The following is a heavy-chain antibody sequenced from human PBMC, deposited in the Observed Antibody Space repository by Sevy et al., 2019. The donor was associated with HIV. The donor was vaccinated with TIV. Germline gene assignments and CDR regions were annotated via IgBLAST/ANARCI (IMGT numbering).Heavy chain of an antibody. J-gene: IGHJ6*03. CDR2: IYTSGST. D-gene: IGHD2-2*01. CDR1: GGSISSYY. V-gene: IGHV4-4*07. CDR3: AREGRGVPPAAHIKYYYYYYMDV. Sequence: SETLSLTCTVSGGSISSYYWSWIRQPAGKGLEWIGRIYTSGSTNYNPSLKSRVTMSVDTSKNQFSLKLSSVTAADTAVYYCAREGRGVPPAAHIKYYYYYYMDVWGKGTTVTVSS.